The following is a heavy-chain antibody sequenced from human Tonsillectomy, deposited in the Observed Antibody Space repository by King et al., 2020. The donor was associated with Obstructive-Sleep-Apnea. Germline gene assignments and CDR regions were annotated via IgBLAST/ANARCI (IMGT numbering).Heavy chain of an antibody. D-gene: IGHD3-16*02. CDR2: MHWNDNK. Sequence: TLTESGPALVKPTQTLTLTCTFSGCSLTTNGVGVGWIRQPPGRALQWLALMHWNDNKRYSPSLRSRLTVTKKTSKHQVVLTMTNMDPLDTGTYYCAHMITVGRLLVYAFHIWGQRKMVTVSP. J-gene: IGHJ3*02. V-gene: IGHV2-5*01. CDR1: GCSLTTNGVG. CDR3: AHMITVGRLLVYAFHI.